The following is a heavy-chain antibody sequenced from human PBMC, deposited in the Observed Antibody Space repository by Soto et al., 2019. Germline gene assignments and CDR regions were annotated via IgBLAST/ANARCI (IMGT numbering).Heavy chain of an antibody. D-gene: IGHD5-12*01. CDR3: AKDGPIPLGGGYDGPFLAPEISGFDY. CDR1: GFTFSSYG. Sequence: LRLSCAASGFTFSSYGMHWVRQAPGKGLEWVAVISYDGSNKYYADSVKGRFTISRDNSKNTLYLQMNSLRAEDTAVYYCAKDGPIPLGGGYDGPFLAPEISGFDYWGQGTLVTVSS. V-gene: IGHV3-30*18. CDR2: ISYDGSNK. J-gene: IGHJ4*02.